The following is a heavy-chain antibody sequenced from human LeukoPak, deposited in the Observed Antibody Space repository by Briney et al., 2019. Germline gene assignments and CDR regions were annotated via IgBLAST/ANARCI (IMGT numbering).Heavy chain of an antibody. J-gene: IGHJ4*02. CDR1: GFSFKNCW. CDR2: ISYDGSNK. CDR3: AREVEASTSCYDY. V-gene: IGHV3-30*03. D-gene: IGHD2-2*01. Sequence: GGSLRLSCAASGFSFKNCWMHWVRQAPGKGLEWVAVISYDGSNKYYADSVKGRFTISRDNSKNTLCLQMNSLRAEDTAVYYCAREVEASTSCYDYWGQGTLVTVSS.